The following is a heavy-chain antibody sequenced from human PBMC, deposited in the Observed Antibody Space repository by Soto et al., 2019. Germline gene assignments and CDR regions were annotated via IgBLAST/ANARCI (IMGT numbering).Heavy chain of an antibody. V-gene: IGHV3-21*01. CDR2: ISSSSSYI. CDR3: ARNFGQWLGKSPFDY. J-gene: IGHJ4*02. Sequence: GGSLRLSCAASGFTFSSYSMNWVRQAPGKGLEWVSSISSSSSYIYYADSVKGRFTISRDNAKNSLYLQMNSLRAEDTAVYYCARNFGQWLGKSPFDYWGQGTLVTVSS. CDR1: GFTFSSYS. D-gene: IGHD6-19*01.